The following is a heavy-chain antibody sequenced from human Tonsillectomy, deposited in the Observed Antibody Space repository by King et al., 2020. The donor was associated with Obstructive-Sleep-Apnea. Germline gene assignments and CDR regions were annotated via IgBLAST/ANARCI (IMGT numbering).Heavy chain of an antibody. Sequence: LQLQESGPGLVKPSETLSLTCTVSGGSITNTNYYWGWVRQSPGMGLEWIGNIFYIGSTNSNPSLNSRVSISADTPKNQFSLDLSSVTAADTAIYYCTRRLINYAIDSWGQGTLVTVSS. CDR1: GGSITNTNYY. J-gene: IGHJ4*02. V-gene: IGHV4-39*07. D-gene: IGHD4-11*01. CDR2: IFYIGST. CDR3: TRRLINYAIDS.